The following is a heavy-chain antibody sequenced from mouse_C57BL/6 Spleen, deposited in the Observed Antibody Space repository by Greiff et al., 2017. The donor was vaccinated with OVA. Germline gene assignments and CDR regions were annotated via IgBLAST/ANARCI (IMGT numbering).Heavy chain of an antibody. Sequence: VQLQQSGAELVRPGTSVKVSCKASGYAFTNYLIEWVKQRPGQGLEWIGVINPGSGGTNYNEKFKGKAKLTADKSSSTAYMQLSSLTSEDSAVYFCARGYYGSSPAWFAYWGQGTLVTVSA. V-gene: IGHV1-54*01. D-gene: IGHD1-1*01. J-gene: IGHJ3*01. CDR3: ARGYYGSSPAWFAY. CDR2: INPGSGGT. CDR1: GYAFTNYL.